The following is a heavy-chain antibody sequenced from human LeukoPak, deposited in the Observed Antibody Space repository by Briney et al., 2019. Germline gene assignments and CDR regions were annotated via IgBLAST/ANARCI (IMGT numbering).Heavy chain of an antibody. Sequence: GGSLRLSCAASGFTFSSYWMHWVRQAPGKGLVWVSRINSDGSSTTYADSVKGPFTISRDNAKNTLYLQMNSLRAEDTAMYYCVRQYSYDSSGYYPWDYWGQGTLVTVSS. CDR1: GFTFSSYW. CDR3: VRQYSYDSSGYYPWDY. V-gene: IGHV3-74*01. J-gene: IGHJ4*02. CDR2: INSDGSST. D-gene: IGHD3-22*01.